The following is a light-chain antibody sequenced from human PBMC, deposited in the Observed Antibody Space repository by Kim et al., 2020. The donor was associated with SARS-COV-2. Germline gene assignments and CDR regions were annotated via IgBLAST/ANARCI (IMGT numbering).Light chain of an antibody. Sequence: VSPGQTASITCSGDKLGDKYACWYQQKPGQSPVLVIYQDSKRPSGIPERFFGSNSGNTATLTISGTQAMDEADYYCQAWDSSTAVVFGGGTQLTVL. CDR2: QDS. J-gene: IGLJ2*01. CDR1: KLGDKY. V-gene: IGLV3-1*01. CDR3: QAWDSSTAVV.